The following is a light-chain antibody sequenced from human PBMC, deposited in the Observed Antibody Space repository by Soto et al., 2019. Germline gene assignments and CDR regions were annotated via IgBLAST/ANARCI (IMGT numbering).Light chain of an antibody. V-gene: IGKV3-20*01. Sequence: IVLTQSPGTLSLSPGEGVTLACRASQSVNSRYLAWYQQKPGQAPRLLLYGASTRATGIPDRFSGSGSGTDFTLTISRLEPEDFAVYYCQQYDTSPQLSFGGGTKVEIK. CDR2: GAS. J-gene: IGKJ4*01. CDR1: QSVNSRY. CDR3: QQYDTSPQLS.